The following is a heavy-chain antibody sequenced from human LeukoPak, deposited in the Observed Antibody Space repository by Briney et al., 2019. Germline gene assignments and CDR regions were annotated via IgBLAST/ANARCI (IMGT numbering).Heavy chain of an antibody. Sequence: GASVTVSCKASGGTFSCYTISWVRQAPGQGLEWMGRIIPILGIANYAQKFQGRVTITADKSTSTAYMELSSLRSEDTAVYYCARGSFTVTTPFGYWGQGTLVTVSS. CDR2: IIPILGIA. J-gene: IGHJ4*02. CDR1: GGTFSCYT. V-gene: IGHV1-69*02. CDR3: ARGSFTVTTPFGY. D-gene: IGHD4-11*01.